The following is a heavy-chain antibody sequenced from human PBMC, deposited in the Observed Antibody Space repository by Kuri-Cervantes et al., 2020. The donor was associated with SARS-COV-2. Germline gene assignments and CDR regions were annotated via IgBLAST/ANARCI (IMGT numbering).Heavy chain of an antibody. J-gene: IGHJ4*02. Sequence: SETLSLTCTVSGGSISSYYWSWIRQPPGKGLEWIGYIYYSGSTYYNPSLKSRVTISVDTSKNQFSLKLSSVTAAETAVYYCARLPRYSTLESSPDYWGQGTLVTVSS. CDR1: GGSISSYY. CDR3: ARLPRYSTLESSPDY. CDR2: IYYSGST. V-gene: IGHV4-59*08. D-gene: IGHD5/OR15-5a*01.